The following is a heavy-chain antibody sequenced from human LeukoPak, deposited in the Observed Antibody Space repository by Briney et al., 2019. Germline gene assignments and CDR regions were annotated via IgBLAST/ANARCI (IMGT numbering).Heavy chain of an antibody. CDR3: ARDRRRVLTATAQYYFDY. CDR2: MNPNSGNT. V-gene: IGHV1-8*01. J-gene: IGHJ4*02. Sequence: ASVKVSCKASGYTFTSYDINWVRQATGQGLEWTGWMNPNSGNTGYAQKFQGRVTMTRDTSTSTVYMELSSLRSEDTAVYYCARDRRRVLTATAQYYFDYWGQGTLVTVSS. D-gene: IGHD3-9*01. CDR1: GYTFTSYD.